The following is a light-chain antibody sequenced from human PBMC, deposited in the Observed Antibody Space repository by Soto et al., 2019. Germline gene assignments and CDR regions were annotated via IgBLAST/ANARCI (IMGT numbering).Light chain of an antibody. CDR2: GAS. CDR1: QSVSSSY. Sequence: EIVFTQSPGTLSLSPGERATLSCRASQSVSSSYLAWYQQKPGHAPRLLIYGASSRATGNPDRFSGSGSGTDFTLTISRLEPEDVAVYYCQQYGSSPGGTCGQGTKVEIK. V-gene: IGKV3-20*01. CDR3: QQYGSSPGGT. J-gene: IGKJ1*01.